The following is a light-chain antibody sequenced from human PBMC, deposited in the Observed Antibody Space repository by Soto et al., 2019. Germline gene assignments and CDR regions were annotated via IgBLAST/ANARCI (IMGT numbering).Light chain of an antibody. J-gene: IGLJ1*01. CDR2: RNT. Sequence: QSVLTQPPSVSGAPGQRVTISCTGSSSNIGAGYDVHWYQHLPGTAPKLLLYRNTNRPSGVPDRFSGSKSGTSASLAITGLQAEDEADYYCQSYERSLIGYVLGTGTKVTVL. V-gene: IGLV1-40*01. CDR3: QSYERSLIGYV. CDR1: SSNIGAGYD.